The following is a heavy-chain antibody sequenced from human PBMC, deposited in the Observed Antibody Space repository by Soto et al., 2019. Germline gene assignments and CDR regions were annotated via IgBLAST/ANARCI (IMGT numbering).Heavy chain of an antibody. Sequence: ASVKVSCKASGYTFTSYDINWVRQATGQGLEWMGWINPNSGSTSYAQKFQGRVTMTRDTSISTAYMELSRLRSDDTAVYYCARGGPTRGYSYGYNYYYYGMDVWGQGTTVTVSS. D-gene: IGHD5-18*01. CDR3: ARGGPTRGYSYGYNYYYYGMDV. V-gene: IGHV1-8*02. CDR1: GYTFTSYD. J-gene: IGHJ6*02. CDR2: INPNSGST.